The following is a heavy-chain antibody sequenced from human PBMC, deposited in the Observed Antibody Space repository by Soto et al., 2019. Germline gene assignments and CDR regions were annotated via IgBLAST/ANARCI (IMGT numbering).Heavy chain of an antibody. Sequence: GGSLRLSCAASGFTFSSYSMNWVRQAPGKGLEWVSSISSSSSYIYYADSVKGRFTISRDNAKNSLYLQMNSLRAEDTAVYYCARDAAYYDFWSGYYRRQRSWFDPWGQGTLVTVSS. CDR1: GFTFSSYS. J-gene: IGHJ5*02. V-gene: IGHV3-21*01. CDR3: ARDAAYYDFWSGYYRRQRSWFDP. CDR2: ISSSSSYI. D-gene: IGHD3-3*01.